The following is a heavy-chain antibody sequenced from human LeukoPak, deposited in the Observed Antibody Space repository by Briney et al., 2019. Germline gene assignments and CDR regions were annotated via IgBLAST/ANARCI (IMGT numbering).Heavy chain of an antibody. V-gene: IGHV1-2*02. Sequence: ASVKVSCKASGYTFTGYYMHWVRQAPGQGLEWMGWINPNSGGTNYAQKFQGRVTMTRDTSISTAYMELSRLRSDDTAVYYCARSGVREYGYGPNTHSMYYFDYWGQGTLVTVSS. CDR1: GYTFTGYY. D-gene: IGHD4/OR15-4a*01. CDR2: INPNSGGT. CDR3: ARSGVREYGYGPNTHSMYYFDY. J-gene: IGHJ4*02.